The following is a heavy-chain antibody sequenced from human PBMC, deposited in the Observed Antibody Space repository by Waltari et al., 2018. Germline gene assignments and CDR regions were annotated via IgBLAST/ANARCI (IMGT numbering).Heavy chain of an antibody. Sequence: EVQLVQSGAEVKKPGESLKISCKGSGYSCTSYWSGWVRQRPGKGLEWMGSSYPGDSDTRSSPPSQGQVTTSADKSCRTAYLQWSSLRAEAPAVYSCAGNRHSYSSYGMDVWGQGTTITVSS. CDR2: SYPGDSDT. CDR1: GYSCTSYW. CDR3: AGNRHSYSSYGMDV. D-gene: IGHD3-16*02. J-gene: IGHJ6*02. V-gene: IGHV5-51*03.